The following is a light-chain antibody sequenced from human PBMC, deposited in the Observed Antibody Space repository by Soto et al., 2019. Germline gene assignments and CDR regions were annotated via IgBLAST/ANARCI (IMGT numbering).Light chain of an antibody. CDR3: QQYSSWTWT. Sequence: MVLTQSPATPSLSPGERATLSCGASQSVTSYLAWYQQKPGQAPRLLIYGASTRATGVPARFSGSGSGTVVTITISSLQQEDGTVYYCQQYSSWTWTFGQGTKVDIK. CDR1: QSVTSY. CDR2: GAS. J-gene: IGKJ1*01. V-gene: IGKV3-11*01.